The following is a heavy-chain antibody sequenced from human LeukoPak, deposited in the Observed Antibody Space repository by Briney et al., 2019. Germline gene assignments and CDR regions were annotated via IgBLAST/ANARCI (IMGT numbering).Heavy chain of an antibody. CDR3: ARGGLGGSYPIGDDAFDI. J-gene: IGHJ3*02. CDR2: ISSNGGST. Sequence: GGSLRLSCAASGFTFSSYAMHWVRQAPGKGLEYVSAISSNGGSTYYANSVKGRFTISRDNSKNTLYLQMGSLRAEDMAVYYCARGGLGGSYPIGDDAFDIWGQGTMVTVSS. CDR1: GFTFSSYA. D-gene: IGHD1-26*01. V-gene: IGHV3-64*01.